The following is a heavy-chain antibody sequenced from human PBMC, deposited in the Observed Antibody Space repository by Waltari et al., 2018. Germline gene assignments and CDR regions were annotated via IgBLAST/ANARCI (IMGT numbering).Heavy chain of an antibody. CDR1: GYSFHRSW. V-gene: IGHV5-51*01. CDR3: ARHGGPYSNVRRFLDY. J-gene: IGHJ4*01. Sequence: EVQLVQSGAEVKQPGESLKLSCQSPGYSFHRSWIGWVRPVPGKGLEWMGISYPGDSETTYSPSFQGQVTISADKSISTAYRQWSSLKASDTAMYYCARHGGPYSNVRRFLDYWGQGTLVTVSS. CDR2: SYPGDSET. D-gene: IGHD4-4*01.